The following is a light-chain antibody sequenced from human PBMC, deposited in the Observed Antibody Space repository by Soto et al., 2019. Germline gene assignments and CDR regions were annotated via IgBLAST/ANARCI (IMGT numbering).Light chain of an antibody. CDR2: GAS. V-gene: IGKV3-15*01. CDR3: QQYNNWPMWT. J-gene: IGKJ1*01. CDR1: QSITRN. Sequence: EIVMTQSPATLSVSPGERATLSCRASQSITRNLAWYQQSPGQAPRLLIYGASTRATGIPARFSGSGSGTEFTLTINSLQSEDSEVYYCQQYNNWPMWTFGQGTKVDIK.